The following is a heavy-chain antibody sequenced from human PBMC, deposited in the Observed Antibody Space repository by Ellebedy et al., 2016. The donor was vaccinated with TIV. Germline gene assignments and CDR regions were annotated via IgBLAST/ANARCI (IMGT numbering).Heavy chain of an antibody. CDR2: ITPDSGAT. D-gene: IGHD1-26*01. J-gene: IGHJ4*02. CDR1: GYPFTDKY. CDR3: ARDTNGNSFNY. Sequence: AASVKVSCKASGYPFTDKYIHWVRQAPGQGLEWMGWITPDSGATSYEPKFQGRVTLSRDTSISTAYMELSSLRSDDTAVYYCARDTNGNSFNYWGQGTLVTVSS. V-gene: IGHV1-2*02.